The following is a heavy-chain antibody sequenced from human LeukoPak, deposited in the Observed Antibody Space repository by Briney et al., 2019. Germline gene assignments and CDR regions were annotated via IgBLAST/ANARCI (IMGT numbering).Heavy chain of an antibody. Sequence: SQTLSLTCAISGDSVSSNSVTWNWIRQSPSRGLEWLGRTYYRSTWYNDYAVSVRGRITVNPDTSKNQFSLHLNSVTPEDTAVYYCAGDQRRATGDAFDIWGQGTMVTVSS. CDR2: TYYRSTWYN. V-gene: IGHV6-1*01. CDR1: GDSVSSNSVT. J-gene: IGHJ3*02. D-gene: IGHD1-1*01. CDR3: AGDQRRATGDAFDI.